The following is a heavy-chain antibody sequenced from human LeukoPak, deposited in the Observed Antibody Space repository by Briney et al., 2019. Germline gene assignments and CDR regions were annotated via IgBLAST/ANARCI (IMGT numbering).Heavy chain of an antibody. V-gene: IGHV4-59*12. CDR1: GDSISNYY. CDR2: IYYSGST. J-gene: IGHJ6*02. Sequence: SETLSLTCTVSGDSISNYYWSWIRQPPGKGLECIGYIYYSGSTNSNPSLKSRVIISVDTSKNQFSLKLSSVTAADTAVYYCARDSIAARPLIGYYYGMDVWGQGTTVTVSS. D-gene: IGHD6-6*01. CDR3: ARDSIAARPLIGYYYGMDV.